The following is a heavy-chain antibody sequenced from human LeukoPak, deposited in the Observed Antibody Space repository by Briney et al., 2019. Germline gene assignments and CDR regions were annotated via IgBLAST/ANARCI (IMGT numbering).Heavy chain of an antibody. CDR1: GGSFSGYY. CDR3: ARGYISGYFDY. D-gene: IGHD6-19*01. V-gene: IGHV4-34*01. Sequence: SETLSLTCAVYGGSFSGYYWSWIRQPPGKGLEWIGEINHSGSTNYNPSLKSRVTISVDTSKNQFSLKLSSVTAADTAVYYCARGYISGYFDYWGQGTLVTVSS. J-gene: IGHJ4*02. CDR2: INHSGST.